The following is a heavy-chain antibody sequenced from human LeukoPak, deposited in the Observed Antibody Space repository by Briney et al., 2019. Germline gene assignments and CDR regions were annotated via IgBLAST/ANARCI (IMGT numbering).Heavy chain of an antibody. D-gene: IGHD2-2*01. CDR2: IYYSGST. CDR1: GGSISSYY. V-gene: IGHV4-59*08. CDR3: ARHNVCSSTSCFYYYYGMDV. Sequence: SETLSLTCTVSGGSISSYYWSWIRQPPGKGLEWIGYIYYSGSTNYNPSLKSRVTISVDTSKNQFSLNLSSVTAADTAVYYCARHNVCSSTSCFYYYYGMDVWGQGTTVTVSS. J-gene: IGHJ6*02.